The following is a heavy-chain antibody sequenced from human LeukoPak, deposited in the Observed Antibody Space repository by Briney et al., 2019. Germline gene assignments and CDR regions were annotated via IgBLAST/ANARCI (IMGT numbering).Heavy chain of an antibody. V-gene: IGHV3-23*01. CDR3: AKDPYYYDSSGYFY. Sequence: GGSLRLSCAASGFTFSSYALSWVRKAPGKGLEWVSAISGSGGSTYYADSVKGRFTISRDNSKNTLYLQMNSLRAEDTAVYYCAKDPYYYDSSGYFYWGQGTLVTVSS. J-gene: IGHJ4*02. CDR1: GFTFSSYA. CDR2: ISGSGGST. D-gene: IGHD3-22*01.